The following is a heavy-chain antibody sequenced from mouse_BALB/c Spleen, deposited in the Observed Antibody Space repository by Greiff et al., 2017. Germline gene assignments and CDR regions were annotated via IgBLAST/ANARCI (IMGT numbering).Heavy chain of an antibody. V-gene: IGHV2-9*02. CDR2: IWAGGST. CDR3: ARDNYRYGGGFAY. CDR1: GFSLTSYG. Sequence: QVQLQQSGPGLVAPSQSLSITCTVSGFSLTSYGVHWVRQPPGKGLEWLGVIWAGGSTNYNSALMSRLSINKDNSKSQVFLKMNSLQTDDTAMYYCARDNYRYGGGFAYWGQGTLVTVSA. D-gene: IGHD2-14*01. J-gene: IGHJ3*01.